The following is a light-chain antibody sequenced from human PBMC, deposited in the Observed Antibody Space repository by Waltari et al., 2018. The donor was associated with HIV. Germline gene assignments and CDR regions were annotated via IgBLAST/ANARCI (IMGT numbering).Light chain of an antibody. CDR3: ISYRSTSSPV. V-gene: IGLV2-14*01. CDR1: NFDIFGYNF. CDR2: EVT. Sequence: QSALTQPASVSGSPGESITISCTGANFDIFGYNFVSWFQHHPGKAPKVIIYEVTNRPSGVSNLFSGSKSGNTASLTISGLQPEDEAEYFCISYRSTSSPVFGGGTKLTVL. J-gene: IGLJ3*02.